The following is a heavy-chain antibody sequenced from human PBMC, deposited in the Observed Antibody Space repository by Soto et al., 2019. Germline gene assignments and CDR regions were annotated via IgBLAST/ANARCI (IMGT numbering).Heavy chain of an antibody. Sequence: GGSLRLSCAASGFTFSSYAMSWVRQAPGKGLEWVSAISGTGGSTYYADSVKGRFTISRDNSKNTLYLQMNSLRAEDTAVYYCAKEMGITMVVVVDYGMDVWGQGTTVTVSS. V-gene: IGHV3-23*01. CDR3: AKEMGITMVVVVDYGMDV. CDR2: ISGTGGST. J-gene: IGHJ6*02. CDR1: GFTFSSYA. D-gene: IGHD3-22*01.